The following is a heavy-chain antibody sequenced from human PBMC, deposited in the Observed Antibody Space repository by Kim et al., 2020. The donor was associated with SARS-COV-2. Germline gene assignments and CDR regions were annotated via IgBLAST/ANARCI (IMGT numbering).Heavy chain of an antibody. CDR2: IKEDGSET. D-gene: IGHD6-6*01. CDR3: AILDSRPQGSTGY. J-gene: IGHJ4*02. Sequence: GGSLRLSCAVSGFSFSSRWSSWVRQAPGKGLEWVACIKEDGSETHYVDSVKGRFTISRDNAKKALYLHMNSLRAEDSALYYCAILDSRPQGSTGYWGQGTLVTVSS. CDR1: GFSFSSRW. V-gene: IGHV3-7*01.